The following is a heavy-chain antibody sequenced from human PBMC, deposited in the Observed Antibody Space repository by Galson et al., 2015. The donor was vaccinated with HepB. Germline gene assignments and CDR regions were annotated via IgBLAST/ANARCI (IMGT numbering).Heavy chain of an antibody. Sequence: SVKVSCKASGYTFTSYAMNWVRQAPGQGLEWMGWINTNTGNPTYAQGFTGRFVFSLDTSVSTAYLQISSLKAEDTAVYYCARGATYYYDSSGYYYYYGMDVWGQGTTVTVSS. J-gene: IGHJ6*02. D-gene: IGHD3-22*01. V-gene: IGHV7-4-1*02. CDR1: GYTFTSYA. CDR3: ARGATYYYDSSGYYYYYGMDV. CDR2: INTNTGNP.